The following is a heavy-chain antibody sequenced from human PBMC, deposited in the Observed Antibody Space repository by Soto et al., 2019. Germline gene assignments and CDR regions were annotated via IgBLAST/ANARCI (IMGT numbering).Heavy chain of an antibody. CDR2: ISYDGSNK. V-gene: IGHV3-30*18. Sequence: GGSLRLSCAASGFTFSSYGMHWVRQAPGKGLEWVAVISYDGSNKYYADSVKGRFTISRDNSKNTLYLQMNSLRAEDTAVYYCAKESNDYGDYVGLYYFDYWGQGTLVTVSS. CDR3: AKESNDYGDYVGLYYFDY. J-gene: IGHJ4*02. D-gene: IGHD4-17*01. CDR1: GFTFSSYG.